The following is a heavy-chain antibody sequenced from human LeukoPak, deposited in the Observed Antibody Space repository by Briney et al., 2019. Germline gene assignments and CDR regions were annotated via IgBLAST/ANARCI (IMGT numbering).Heavy chain of an antibody. J-gene: IGHJ4*02. CDR3: AKTTIFGVVINTFDY. CDR1: GFTFSSYA. Sequence: GGSLRLSCAASGFTFSSYATHWVRQAPGKGLEWVAVISYDGSNKYYADSVKGRFTISRDNSKNTLYLQMNSLRAEDTAVYYCAKTTIFGVVINTFDYWGQGTLVTVSS. CDR2: ISYDGSNK. D-gene: IGHD3-3*01. V-gene: IGHV3-30-3*02.